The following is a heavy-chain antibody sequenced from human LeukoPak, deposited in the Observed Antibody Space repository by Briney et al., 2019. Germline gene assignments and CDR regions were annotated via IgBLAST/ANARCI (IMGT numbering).Heavy chain of an antibody. CDR2: FRGDGGST. Sequence: GGTLRLSCEVSGFTFSTFGMNWLRQAPGKGLEWVSSFRGDGGSTYYAESVKGRFTISRDNSKNTVYLQMNNLRVEDTAIYYCAKDGYGSGGKWFDPWGQGTLVTVSS. V-gene: IGHV3-23*01. J-gene: IGHJ5*02. CDR1: GFTFSTFG. D-gene: IGHD3-10*01. CDR3: AKDGYGSGGKWFDP.